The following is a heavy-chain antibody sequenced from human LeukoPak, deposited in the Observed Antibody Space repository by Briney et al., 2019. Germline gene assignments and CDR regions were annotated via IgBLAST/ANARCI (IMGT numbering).Heavy chain of an antibody. V-gene: IGHV4-59*01. CDR1: GGSISSYY. D-gene: IGHD6-13*01. CDR2: IYYSGST. CDR3: ARWYSSSWYGEYFDY. J-gene: IGHJ4*02. Sequence: PSETLSLTCTVSGGSISSYYWSWIRQPPGKGLEWIGYIYYSGSTNYNPSLKSRVTISVDTSKNQFPLKLSSVTAADTAAYYCARWYSSSWYGEYFDYWGQGTLVTVSS.